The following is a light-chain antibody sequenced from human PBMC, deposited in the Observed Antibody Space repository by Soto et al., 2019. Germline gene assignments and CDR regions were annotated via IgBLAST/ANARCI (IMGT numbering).Light chain of an antibody. Sequence: QSVLAQPASVSGSPGQSITISCTGTSNDIGGYDYVSWYQHHPGIAPKLIIYDVSDRPSGVSNRFSGSKSGDTASLTISGLQAEDEAEYYCTSYTTTIPLYVFGSGTKVTVL. CDR2: DVS. CDR3: TSYTTTIPLYV. CDR1: SNDIGGYDY. V-gene: IGLV2-14*03. J-gene: IGLJ1*01.